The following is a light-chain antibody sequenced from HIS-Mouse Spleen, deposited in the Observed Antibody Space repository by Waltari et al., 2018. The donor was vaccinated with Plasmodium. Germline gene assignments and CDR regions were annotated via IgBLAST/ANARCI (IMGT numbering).Light chain of an antibody. CDR2: DVS. Sequence: QSALTQPRSVSGSPGQSVTISCTGTSSDVGGYNYVSWYQQHPGKAPKLMIYDVSKRPSGVPDRFSGSMSGHTASLTISGLQAEDEADYYCCSYAGSYTYVFGTGTKVTVL. J-gene: IGLJ1*01. CDR3: CSYAGSYTYV. CDR1: SSDVGGYNY. V-gene: IGLV2-11*01.